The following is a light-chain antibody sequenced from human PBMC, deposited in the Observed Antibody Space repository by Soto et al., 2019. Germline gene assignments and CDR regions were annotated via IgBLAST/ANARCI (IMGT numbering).Light chain of an antibody. J-gene: IGLJ1*01. CDR2: EVS. V-gene: IGLV2-23*02. Sequence: QSALPQAASGSGSPGQSITISCTGTSSDVGSYNLVSWFQQHPGKAPKLIIYEVSKRPSGLSNRFSGSKSGNTASLTISGLQAEDEAGYYCCSYAGGSTSNYVFGTGTKVT. CDR1: SSDVGSYNL. CDR3: CSYAGGSTSNYV.